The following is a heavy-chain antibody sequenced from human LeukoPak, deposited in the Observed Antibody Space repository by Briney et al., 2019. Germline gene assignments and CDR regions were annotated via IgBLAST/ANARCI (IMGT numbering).Heavy chain of an antibody. D-gene: IGHD4-17*01. CDR3: ARDSTTVTKGGLDY. CDR2: ISSSGSII. J-gene: IGHJ4*02. V-gene: IGHV3-11*04. Sequence: GGSLRLSCVASGFTFSDYYMSWIRQAPGKGLEWVSYISSSGSIIYYADSVKGRFTISRDNAKNSLYLQMNSLRAEDTAVYYCARDSTTVTKGGLDYWGKGTLVTVSS. CDR1: GFTFSDYY.